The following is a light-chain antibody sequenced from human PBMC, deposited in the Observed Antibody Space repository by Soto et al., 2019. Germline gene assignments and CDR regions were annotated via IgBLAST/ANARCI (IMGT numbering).Light chain of an antibody. CDR3: QQFNRYPVT. CDR2: KAS. V-gene: IGKV1-5*03. J-gene: IGKJ1*01. CDR1: QSIDSW. Sequence: DIQMTQSPSTLSASVGDRVTITCRASQSIDSWLAWYQQKPGKAPNLLIYKASSLESGVPSRFSGSGSGTEFTLTISSLQPDDSATYYCQQFNRYPVTFGQGTKVEI.